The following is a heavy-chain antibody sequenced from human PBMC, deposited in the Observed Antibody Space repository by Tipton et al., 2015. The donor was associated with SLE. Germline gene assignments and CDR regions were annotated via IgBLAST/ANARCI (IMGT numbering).Heavy chain of an antibody. Sequence: TLSLTCTVSGGSISSSTYHWGWIRQPPGKRLEWIGSISYSGTTNYNPSLKSRVSISVDKSKNQFSLNLNSVTAADTAVYYCARVPFYYYYYMDVWGKGTTVTVAS. V-gene: IGHV4-39*07. CDR2: ISYSGTT. CDR3: ARVPFYYYYYMDV. CDR1: GGSISSSTYH. J-gene: IGHJ6*03.